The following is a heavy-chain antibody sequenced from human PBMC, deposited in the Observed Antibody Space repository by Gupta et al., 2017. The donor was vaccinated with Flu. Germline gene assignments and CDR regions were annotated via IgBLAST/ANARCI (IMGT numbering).Heavy chain of an antibody. CDR1: GFTFSNYP. CDR3: ANRKSSDWYGVGDY. V-gene: IGHV3-23*01. D-gene: IGHD6-19*01. J-gene: IGHJ4*02. CDR2: ISDSGDTT. Sequence: EVQLLESGGGLVQPGGSLRLSCAASGFTFSNYPMSWVRQAPGKGLEGVSAISDSGDTTFYTDSVKGRFTISRDNSKNTLYLQMNSLRAEDTALYYCANRKSSDWYGVGDYWGQGTLVTVSS.